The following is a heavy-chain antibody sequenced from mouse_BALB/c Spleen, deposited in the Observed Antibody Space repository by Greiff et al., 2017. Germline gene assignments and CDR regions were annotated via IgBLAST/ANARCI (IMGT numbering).Heavy chain of an antibody. V-gene: IGHV1-18*01. D-gene: IGHD2-4*01. CDR2: INPNNGGT. CDR1: GYTFTDYN. CDR3: ARKEEGYDYDGLFDY. J-gene: IGHJ2*01. Sequence: VQLQQSGPELVKPGASVKIPCKASGYTFTDYNMDWVKQSHGKSLEWIGDINPNNGGTIYNQKFKGKATLTVDKSSSTAYMELRSLTSEDTAVYYCARKEEGYDYDGLFDYWGQGTTLTVSS.